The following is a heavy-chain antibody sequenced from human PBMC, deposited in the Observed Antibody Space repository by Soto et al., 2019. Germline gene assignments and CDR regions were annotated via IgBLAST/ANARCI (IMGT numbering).Heavy chain of an antibody. CDR1: GLILEIYS. V-gene: IGHV3-48*02. CDR2: TSSKSVTV. CDR3: VPHVDTSMVNRWFDP. D-gene: IGHD5-18*01. J-gene: IGHJ5*02. Sequence: EVQLVESGGGLVQPGGSLRLSCGGSGLILEIYSMHWVRQAPGKGLEWVAYTSSKSVTVYYADSVKGRFTISRDDAKNSLYLQMNSLRDEDTAVYYCVPHVDTSMVNRWFDPCGRGTLVTVSS.